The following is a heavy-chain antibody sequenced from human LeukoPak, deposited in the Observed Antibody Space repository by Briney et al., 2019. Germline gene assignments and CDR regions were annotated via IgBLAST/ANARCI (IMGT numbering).Heavy chain of an antibody. Sequence: SQTLSLTCDISGDSVSSSSAVWTWIRQSPSRGLEWLGMTYYRSKWYNDYAVSVRSRITINPDTSRNQFSLQLNSMTPEDTAVYYCARAPDIVGVPYDYWGQGTLVTVSS. CDR3: ARAPDIVGVPYDY. CDR2: TYYRSKWYN. J-gene: IGHJ4*02. V-gene: IGHV6-1*01. CDR1: GDSVSSSSAV. D-gene: IGHD1-26*01.